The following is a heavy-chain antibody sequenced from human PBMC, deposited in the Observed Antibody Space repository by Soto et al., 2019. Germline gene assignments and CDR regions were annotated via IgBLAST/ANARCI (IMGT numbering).Heavy chain of an antibody. V-gene: IGHV4-59*08. CDR1: GGSISSYY. CDR3: ASLPTLDSGYDYGFDY. Sequence: QVQLQESGPGLVKPSETLSLTCTVSGGSISSYYWSWIRQPPGKGLEWFGYIYYRGSTNYNPSLQSRVILSVATSTNQFPLKLRSLTAADTAVYYCASLPTLDSGYDYGFDYWGQGTLVTVSS. CDR2: IYYRGST. J-gene: IGHJ4*02. D-gene: IGHD5-12*01.